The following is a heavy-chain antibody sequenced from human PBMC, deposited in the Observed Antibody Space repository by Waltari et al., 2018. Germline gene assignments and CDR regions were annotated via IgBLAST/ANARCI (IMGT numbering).Heavy chain of an antibody. CDR1: GLHFTQHA. CDR2: ITVGDDT. CDR3: ATPFYNWDDPLHS. V-gene: IGHV3-23*01. J-gene: IGHJ4*02. D-gene: IGHD1-20*01. Sequence: EVQLLESGGDLVQPGGSLGLSCSAPGLHFTQHAMNWVRLAPGTGLEWVSAITVGDDTDYADSVKGRFTISRDTSKDTVHLQMNGLRAEDTAVYYCATPFYNWDDPLHSWGQGTLVTVSS.